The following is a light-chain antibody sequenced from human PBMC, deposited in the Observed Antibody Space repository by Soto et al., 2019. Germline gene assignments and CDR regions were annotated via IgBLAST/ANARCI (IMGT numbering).Light chain of an antibody. CDR3: QQTNTLPST. J-gene: IGKJ5*01. V-gene: IGKV1D-12*01. CDR2: AAS. Sequence: DIQMTQSPSSVSASVGDRVTITCRASQGIGSWLAWYQHKPGKAPKLLIYAASNLQGGVPARFSGSGSGTDFALTLNSLQPEDFAIYYCQQTNTLPSTFGQGTRLETK. CDR1: QGIGSW.